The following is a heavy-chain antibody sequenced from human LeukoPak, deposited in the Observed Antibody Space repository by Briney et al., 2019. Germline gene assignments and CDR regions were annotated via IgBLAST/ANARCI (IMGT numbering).Heavy chain of an antibody. CDR2: IYPGDSDT. CDR1: GYSFTSNW. D-gene: IGHD2-15*01. J-gene: IGHJ4*02. CDR3: ARRWGSCSGGTCTFYHFDY. Sequence: GESLKISCKCSGYSFTSNWIGWVRQMPGKGLEWMGIIYPGDSDTRYSPSFQGQVTISADKSISTAYLQWGSLEASDTATYYCARRWGSCSGGTCTFYHFDYWGQGTLVTVSS. V-gene: IGHV5-51*01.